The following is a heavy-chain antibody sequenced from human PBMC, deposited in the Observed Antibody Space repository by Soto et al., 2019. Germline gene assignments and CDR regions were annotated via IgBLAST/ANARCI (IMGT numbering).Heavy chain of an antibody. D-gene: IGHD6-6*01. J-gene: IGHJ6*02. V-gene: IGHV1-2*02. CDR1: GYTFTCYY. CDR2: INPNSGGT. CDR3: ARVAARPPHYYYGMDV. Sequence: ASVKFSCTASGYTFTCYYMQWVRHAPGQGLEWMGWINPNSGGTNYAQKVQGRVTMTRDTSISTAYMEMSRLRSDDTAVYYCARVAARPPHYYYGMDVWGQGTTVTVS.